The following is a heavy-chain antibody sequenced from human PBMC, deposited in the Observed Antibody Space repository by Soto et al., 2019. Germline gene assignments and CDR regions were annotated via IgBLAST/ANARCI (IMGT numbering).Heavy chain of an antibody. D-gene: IGHD2-15*01. Sequence: SETLSLTCAVYGGSFRGYYWSWIRQPPGKGLEWIGEINHSGSTKYNPSLKSRVTISVDTSKNQFSLKLSSVTAADTAIYYCAGGDPLSGYAYWGQGMLVTVSS. V-gene: IGHV4-34*01. J-gene: IGHJ4*02. CDR1: GGSFRGYY. CDR2: INHSGST. CDR3: AGGDPLSGYAY.